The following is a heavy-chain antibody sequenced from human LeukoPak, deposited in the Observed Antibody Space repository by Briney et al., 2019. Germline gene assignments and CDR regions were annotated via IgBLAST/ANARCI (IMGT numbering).Heavy chain of an antibody. J-gene: IGHJ6*02. CDR2: IRSNGGST. V-gene: IGHV3-64*04. CDR1: GFTFSSYA. Sequence: GGSLRLSCSASGFTFSSYAMHWVRQAPGKGLEYVSAIRSNGGSTYYADSVKGRFTISRDNSKNTLYLQMNSLRAEDTAVYYCARGLSSSWYGGPLYYYYGMDVWGQGTTVTVSS. CDR3: ARGLSSSWYGGPLYYYYGMDV. D-gene: IGHD6-13*01.